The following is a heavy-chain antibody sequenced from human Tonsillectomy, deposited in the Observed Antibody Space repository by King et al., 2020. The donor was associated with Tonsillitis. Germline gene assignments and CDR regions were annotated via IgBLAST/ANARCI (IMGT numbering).Heavy chain of an antibody. V-gene: IGHV1-18*04. J-gene: IGHJ4*02. D-gene: IGHD1-26*01. CDR1: GYTFTNYG. CDR3: ARDRNKGSGSFYFE. Sequence: QLVQSGAEVKKPGASVKVSCKGSGYTFTNYGVSWVRQAPGQGLEWMGWISAYNGRTSYAQEFQGRLTMTTDASTTTAHMELRSLISDDTAVYYCARDRNKGSGSFYFEWGQGTLVTVSA. CDR2: ISAYNGRT.